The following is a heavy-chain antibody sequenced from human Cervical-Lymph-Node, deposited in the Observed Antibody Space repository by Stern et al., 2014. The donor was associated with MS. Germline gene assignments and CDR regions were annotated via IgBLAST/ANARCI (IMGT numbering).Heavy chain of an antibody. Sequence: VQLVESGPGLVKPSQTLSLTCAVTGGSISSAEYYWSWIRQSPGKGLEWIGYIHNSGTTYYNPSLKGRFTIPVDTSKNQFSLKLRSVTAADTAVYYCSRDADGYSLVFGYWGRGTLVTVSS. J-gene: IGHJ4*02. CDR2: IHNSGTT. D-gene: IGHD5-24*01. V-gene: IGHV4-30-4*01. CDR1: GGSISSAEYY. CDR3: SRDADGYSLVFGY.